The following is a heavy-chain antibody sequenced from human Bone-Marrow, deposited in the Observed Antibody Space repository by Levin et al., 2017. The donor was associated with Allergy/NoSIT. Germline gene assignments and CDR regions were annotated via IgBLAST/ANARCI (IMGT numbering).Heavy chain of an antibody. D-gene: IGHD2-21*01. CDR1: NDSISSSY. CDR2: LYYSGYT. J-gene: IGHJ4*02. V-gene: IGHV4-59*01. CDR3: AGGARDLGYYFDV. Sequence: SQTLSLTCIVSNDSISSSYWSWIRQSPGQGLEWIGSLYYSGYTNYNPSLKSRVTTSVDMSKNQFSLRLSSVTAADTAIYYCAGGARDLGYYFDVWGQGSLVTVSS.